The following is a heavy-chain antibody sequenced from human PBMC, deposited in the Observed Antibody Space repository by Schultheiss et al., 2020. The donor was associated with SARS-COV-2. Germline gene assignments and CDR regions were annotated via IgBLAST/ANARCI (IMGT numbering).Heavy chain of an antibody. CDR2: IRSKAYGGTT. CDR1: GFTFSSYA. J-gene: IGHJ4*02. V-gene: IGHV3-49*04. Sequence: GGSLRLSCAASGFTFSSYAMHWVRQAPGKGLEWVGFIRSKAYGGTTEYAESVKGRFTISRDDSKSIAYLQMNSLKTEDTAVYYCSGEGFGYRGQGTLVTVSS. CDR3: SGEGFGY.